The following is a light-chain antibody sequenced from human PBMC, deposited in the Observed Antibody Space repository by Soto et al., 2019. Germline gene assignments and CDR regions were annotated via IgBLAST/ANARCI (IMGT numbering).Light chain of an antibody. J-gene: IGLJ2*01. Sequence: QSVLTQPPSASGSPGQSVTFSCTGTSSDVGGYNYVSWYQQHPGKAPKLVIYEVSKRPSGVPDRFSGSKSGNTASLTVSGLQAEDEADYYCSSYAGNNNVVFGGRTKLTVL. CDR1: SSDVGGYNY. CDR3: SSYAGNNNVV. CDR2: EVS. V-gene: IGLV2-8*01.